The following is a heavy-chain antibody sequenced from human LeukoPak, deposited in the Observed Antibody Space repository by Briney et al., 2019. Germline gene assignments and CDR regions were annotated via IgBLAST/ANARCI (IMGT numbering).Heavy chain of an antibody. CDR2: IYYSGRT. Sequence: SQTLSLTCTVSGGSISSGDYYWSWIRQPPGKGLEWIGYIYYSGRTYYNPSLKSRVTISVDTSKNQFSLKLSSVTAADTAVYYCARVKAAAATRWFDTWGQGTLATVSS. CDR3: ARVKAAAATRWFDT. J-gene: IGHJ5*02. CDR1: GGSISSGDYY. D-gene: IGHD6-13*01. V-gene: IGHV4-30-4*08.